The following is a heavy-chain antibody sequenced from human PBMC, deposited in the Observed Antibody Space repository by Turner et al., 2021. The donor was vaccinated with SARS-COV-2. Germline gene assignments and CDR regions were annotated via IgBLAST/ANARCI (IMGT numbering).Heavy chain of an antibody. CDR2: ISWSCDSL. D-gene: IGHD2-21*02. Sequence: EVQLVASGGGWVQPGESLRLSCAASGFIFDDYAMHWVRQTPGKVLELVSVISWSCDSLRYADSVRGRFTVARYSAKNSLYLQLDSLRIEDTSFYYCAKDGDSGGNLAYFESWGQGTLVTVSS. CDR1: GFIFDDYA. J-gene: IGHJ4*02. CDR3: AKDGDSGGNLAYFES. V-gene: IGHV3-9*01.